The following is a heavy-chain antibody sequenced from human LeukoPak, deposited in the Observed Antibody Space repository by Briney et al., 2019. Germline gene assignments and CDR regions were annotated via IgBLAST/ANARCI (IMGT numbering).Heavy chain of an antibody. V-gene: IGHV1-18*01. J-gene: IGHJ4*02. D-gene: IGHD5-24*01. Sequence: ASVKVSCKASGYTFTSYGISWVRQAPGQGLEWMGWISAYNGNTNYPQKLQGRVTMTTDTSTSTAYMELRSLRSDDTAVYCCARDRGFRRDGYNLLDYWGQGTLVTVSS. CDR1: GYTFTSYG. CDR3: ARDRGFRRDGYNLLDY. CDR2: ISAYNGNT.